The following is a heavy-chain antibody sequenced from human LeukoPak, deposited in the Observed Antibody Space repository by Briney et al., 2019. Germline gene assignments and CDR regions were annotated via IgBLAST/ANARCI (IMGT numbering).Heavy chain of an antibody. CDR1: GGSVSSGSYY. D-gene: IGHD3-22*01. CDR2: IYYSGST. Sequence: SETLSLTCTVSGGSVSSGSYYWSWIRQPPGKGLEWIGYIYYSGSTNYNPSLKSRVTISVDTSKNQFSLKLSSVTAADTAVYYCARATYYYDTFDYWGQGTLVTVSS. V-gene: IGHV4-61*01. CDR3: ARATYYYDTFDY. J-gene: IGHJ4*02.